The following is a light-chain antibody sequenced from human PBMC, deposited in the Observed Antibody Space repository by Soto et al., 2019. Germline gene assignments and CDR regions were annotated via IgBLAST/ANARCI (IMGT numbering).Light chain of an antibody. CDR3: QQYYSNPRT. J-gene: IGKJ2*01. CDR1: QSVLYSSNNKNY. CDR2: WSS. V-gene: IGKV4-1*01. Sequence: DIVMTQSPNSLAVSLGERATINCKSSQSVLYSSNNKNYLAWYQQKPGQPPKLIFSWSSTRESGVPDRFSGSGSGTDFTLAISGLQAEDVAVYYCQQYYSNPRTFGQGTKLEIK.